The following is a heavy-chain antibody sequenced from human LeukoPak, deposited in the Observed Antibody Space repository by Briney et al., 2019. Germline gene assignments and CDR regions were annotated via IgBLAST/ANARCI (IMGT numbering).Heavy chain of an antibody. CDR1: GYTFTSYG. J-gene: IGHJ4*02. V-gene: IGHV1-18*01. D-gene: IGHD3-10*01. CDR2: ISAYNGNT. Sequence: ASVKVSCKASGYTFTSYGISWVRQAPGQGLEWMGWISAYNGNTNYAQKLQGRVTMTTDTSTSTAYMELRSLRSDDTAVYYCARDLVSYYGSGSYYSDYWGQGTLVTVSS. CDR3: ARDLVSYYGSGSYYSDY.